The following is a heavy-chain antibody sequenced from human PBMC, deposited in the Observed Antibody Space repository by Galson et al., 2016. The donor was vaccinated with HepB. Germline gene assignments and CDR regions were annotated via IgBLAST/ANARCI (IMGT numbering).Heavy chain of an antibody. CDR1: GFSFSDTF. Sequence: SLRLSCAASGFSFSDTFMHWVRQAPGRGLEWVAVISNDGNNKYYADAVKGRFSISRDNSKNTVYLQMNSLRAEDRAVYYCVRAETSWVTNPLDIWGQETMVTVSS. J-gene: IGHJ3*02. CDR2: ISNDGNNK. V-gene: IGHV3-30-3*01. D-gene: IGHD1-26*01. CDR3: VRAETSWVTNPLDI.